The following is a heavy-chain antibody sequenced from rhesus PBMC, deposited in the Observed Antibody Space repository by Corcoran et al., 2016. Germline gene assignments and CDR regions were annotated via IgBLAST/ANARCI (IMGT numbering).Heavy chain of an antibody. CDR3: VRDEPSSRRFDF. J-gene: IGHJ4*01. CDR1: GYSISIGYY. Sequence: QVQLQESGPGLVKPSETLSLTCAVSGYSISIGYYWAWIRQPPGKGLEYIGYISASGYTYYNPSLKSRITISKETSKNQFSLKLSSVTAADTALYYCVRDEPSSRRFDFWGQGVLVTVSS. CDR2: ISASGYT. V-gene: IGHV4-99*02. D-gene: IGHD6-19*01.